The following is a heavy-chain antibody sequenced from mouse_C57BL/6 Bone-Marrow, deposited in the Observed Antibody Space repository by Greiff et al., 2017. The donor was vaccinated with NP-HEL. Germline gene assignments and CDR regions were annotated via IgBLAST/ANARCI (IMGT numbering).Heavy chain of an antibody. Sequence: VQLKESGAELVRPGASVKLSCTASGFNIKDDYMHWVKQRPEQGLEWIGWIDPENCDTEYASKFQGKATITADTSSNTAYLQLSSLTSEDTAVYYCTTDYYGSSLYSYAMDYWGQGTSVTVSS. CDR2: IDPENCDT. CDR1: GFNIKDDY. J-gene: IGHJ4*01. V-gene: IGHV14-4*01. D-gene: IGHD1-1*01. CDR3: TTDYYGSSLYSYAMDY.